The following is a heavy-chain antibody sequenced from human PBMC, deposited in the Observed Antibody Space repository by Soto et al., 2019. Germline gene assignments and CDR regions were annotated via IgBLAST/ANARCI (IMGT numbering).Heavy chain of an antibody. Sequence: QVQLVQSGGEVKKPGAAVKVSCKASGYTFTTFGIVWVRQAPGQGLEWMGWISAYSGNTEYPQKLQGRVTMTIDTSTSTSYVELRSLRSDATDVYYCARAYCSGGSCYLDYWGQGALVTVSS. D-gene: IGHD2-15*01. J-gene: IGHJ4*02. CDR1: GYTFTTFG. V-gene: IGHV1-18*01. CDR3: ARAYCSGGSCYLDY. CDR2: ISAYSGNT.